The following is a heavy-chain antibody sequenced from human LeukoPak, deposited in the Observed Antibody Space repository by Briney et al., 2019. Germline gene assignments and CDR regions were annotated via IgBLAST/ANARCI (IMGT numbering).Heavy chain of an antibody. V-gene: IGHV3-7*01. J-gene: IGHJ6*03. CDR3: ARETPTLVATTQYYYYYYYMDV. CDR2: IKQDGSEK. D-gene: IGHD5-12*01. Sequence: GGSLRLSCAASGFTFSSYWMSWVRQAPGKGLEWVANIKQDGSEKYYVDSVKGRFTISRDNAKNSLYLQMNSLRAEDTAVYYCARETPTLVATTQYYYYYYYMDVWGKGTTVTVSS. CDR1: GFTFSSYW.